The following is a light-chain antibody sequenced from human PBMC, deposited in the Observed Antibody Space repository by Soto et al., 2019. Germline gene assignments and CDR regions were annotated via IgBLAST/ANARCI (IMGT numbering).Light chain of an antibody. CDR1: QSISNY. V-gene: IGKV1-5*03. Sequence: DIQLTQSPSTRSASVGDRVTITSRVSQSISNYLAWYQQKPGKAPKVLIYKASSLESGVPSRFSGSGSGTEFTLTISSLQPDDFATYYCQHCDSYWTFGQGTKVEIK. CDR2: KAS. CDR3: QHCDSYWT. J-gene: IGKJ1*01.